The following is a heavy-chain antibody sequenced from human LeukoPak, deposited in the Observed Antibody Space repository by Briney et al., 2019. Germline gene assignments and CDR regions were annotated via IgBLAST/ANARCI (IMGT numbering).Heavy chain of an antibody. J-gene: IGHJ5*02. Sequence: ASLTVSFKSSGYTFTGYYMHWVRQAPGQGLEWLGCINPNSGGTNYAQKFQDRVTMTRDTSISTAYMELSSLTSDDSAVYYCAKNFFGSGSYVLVFDPWGQGTLVTVSS. CDR2: INPNSGGT. D-gene: IGHD3-10*01. CDR1: GYTFTGYY. CDR3: AKNFFGSGSYVLVFDP. V-gene: IGHV1-2*02.